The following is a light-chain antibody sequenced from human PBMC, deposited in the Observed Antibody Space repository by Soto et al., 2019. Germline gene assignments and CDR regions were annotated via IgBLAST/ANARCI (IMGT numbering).Light chain of an antibody. CDR1: QDISNY. CDR2: AAS. V-gene: IGKV1-NL1*01. J-gene: IGKJ1*01. Sequence: DIQMTQSPSSLSASVGDRVTITCRASQDISNYLAWYQQKPGKVPKLLIYAASSRATGIPDRFSGSGSGTDFTLTISRLEPEDFAVYYCQQYGSSPTFGQGTKVEIK. CDR3: QQYGSSPT.